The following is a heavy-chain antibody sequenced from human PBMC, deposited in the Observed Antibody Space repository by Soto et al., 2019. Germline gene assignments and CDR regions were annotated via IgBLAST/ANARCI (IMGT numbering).Heavy chain of an antibody. CDR1: GFTFSSYA. V-gene: IGHV3-23*01. D-gene: IGHD3-3*01. J-gene: IGHJ6*02. CDR3: AKGLRFLEWLPAVSMDV. Sequence: GGSLRLSCAASGFTFSSYAMSWVRQAPGKGLEWVSAISGSGGSTYYADSVKGRFTISRDNPKNTLYLQMNSLRAEDTAVYYCAKGLRFLEWLPAVSMDVWGQGTTVTVSS. CDR2: ISGSGGST.